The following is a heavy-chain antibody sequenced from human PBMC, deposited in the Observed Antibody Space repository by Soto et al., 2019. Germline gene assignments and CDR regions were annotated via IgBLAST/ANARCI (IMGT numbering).Heavy chain of an antibody. J-gene: IGHJ4*02. CDR2: IYYSGST. V-gene: IGHV4-61*08. D-gene: IGHD5-12*01. CDR3: ARVRSGYDYRVIDY. CDR1: GSSISSGGYY. Sequence: SETLSLTCTVSGSSISSGGYYWSWIRQPPGKGLEWIGYIYYSGSTNYNPSLKSRVTISVDTSKNQFSLKLSSVTAADTAVYYCARVRSGYDYRVIDYWGQGTLVTVSS.